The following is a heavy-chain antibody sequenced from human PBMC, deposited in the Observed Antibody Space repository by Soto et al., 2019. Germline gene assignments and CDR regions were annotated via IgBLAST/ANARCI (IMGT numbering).Heavy chain of an antibody. Sequence: SETLSLTCTVSGGSISSGDYYWSWIRQPPGKGLEWIGYIYYSGTTYYNPSLKSRVIISVDTPKNQISLKLSSVTAADTAVYYCAREPYHYDSSGYYDYWGPGTLVTVSS. CDR2: IYYSGTT. J-gene: IGHJ4*02. CDR3: AREPYHYDSSGYYDY. D-gene: IGHD3-22*01. CDR1: GGSISSGDYY. V-gene: IGHV4-30-4*01.